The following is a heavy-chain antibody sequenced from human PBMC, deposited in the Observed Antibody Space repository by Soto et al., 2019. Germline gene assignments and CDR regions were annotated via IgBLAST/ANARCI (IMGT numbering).Heavy chain of an antibody. CDR2: IYTSGST. D-gene: IGHD3-22*01. Sequence: QVQLQESGPGLVKPSETLSLTCTVSTGSLSGFYWSWIRRPAGKGLEWIGRIYTSGSTSYNPSLKSRVTLSVDSSKEHFSLRLNSVTAVDSAIYYCARAQTFYDDSRGYPEGHDAIDLWGQGTMVTVSS. CDR3: ARAQTFYDDSRGYPEGHDAIDL. CDR1: TGSLSGFY. J-gene: IGHJ3*01. V-gene: IGHV4-4*07.